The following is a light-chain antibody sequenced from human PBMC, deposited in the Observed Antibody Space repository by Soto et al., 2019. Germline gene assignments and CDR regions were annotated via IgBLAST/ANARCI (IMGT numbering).Light chain of an antibody. CDR1: SSNIGSNS. V-gene: IGLV1-44*01. Sequence: QSVLTQPPSASGTPGQRVTISCSGSSSNIGSNSVNWCQQLPGTAPKLLMYSSNQRPSGVPDRFSGSKSGTSASLAISGLQSEDEADYYCAAWDDSLNGVVFGGGTKLTVL. J-gene: IGLJ2*01. CDR3: AAWDDSLNGVV. CDR2: SSN.